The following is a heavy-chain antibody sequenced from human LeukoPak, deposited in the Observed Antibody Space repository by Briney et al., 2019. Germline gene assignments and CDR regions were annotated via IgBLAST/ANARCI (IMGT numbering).Heavy chain of an antibody. J-gene: IGHJ3*02. V-gene: IGHV3-30*02. Sequence: GGSLRLSCAASGFTFSSYGMHWVRQAPGKGLEWVALIRHDGSNKYYADSVKGRFTISRDNSKNTLYLQMNSLRAEDTAVYYCAKVGYCSGGSCTSGAFDIWGQGTMVTVSS. CDR3: AKVGYCSGGSCTSGAFDI. D-gene: IGHD2-15*01. CDR1: GFTFSSYG. CDR2: IRHDGSNK.